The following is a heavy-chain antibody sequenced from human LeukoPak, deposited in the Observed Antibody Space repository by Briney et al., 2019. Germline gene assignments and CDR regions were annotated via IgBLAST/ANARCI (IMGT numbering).Heavy chain of an antibody. V-gene: IGHV4-59*01. D-gene: IGHD3-10*01. CDR2: TYYSGST. Sequence: PSETLSLTCTVSGDSISSYYWSWIRQPPGKGLEWIGYTYYSGSTNYNPSLKSRVTISVDTSKNQFSLKLSSVTAADTAVYYCARGGLLWFGELLNFDYWGQGTLVTVSS. CDR1: GDSISSYY. CDR3: ARGGLLWFGELLNFDY. J-gene: IGHJ4*02.